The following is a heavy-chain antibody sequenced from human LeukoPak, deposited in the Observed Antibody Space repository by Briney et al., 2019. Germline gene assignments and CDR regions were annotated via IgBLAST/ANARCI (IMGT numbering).Heavy chain of an antibody. D-gene: IGHD3-10*01. CDR3: ARVFGYYYYYLDV. CDR1: GGSLSCYR. J-gene: IGHJ6*03. CDR2: VDHSGST. V-gene: IGHV4-34*01. Sequence: SETLSLTCEVYGGSLSCYRWTWIRQPPGKGLEWIGEVDHSGSTTYTSSLEGRVTITADNSKNQFSMSLTSVTAADTAVYYCARVFGYYYYYLDVWGKGTTVTVSS.